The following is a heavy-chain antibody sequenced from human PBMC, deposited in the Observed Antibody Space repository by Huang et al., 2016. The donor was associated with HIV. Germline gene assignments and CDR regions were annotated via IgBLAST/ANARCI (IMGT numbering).Heavy chain of an antibody. CDR3: AKGGRYGVLDF. V-gene: IGHV3-30*18. CDR2: ILYDGTTK. CDR1: GFDFNIYG. D-gene: IGHD1-26*01. Sequence: QVQLVESGGGVVQPGGSLTLSCAASGFDFNIYGMHWVRQAPGKGLEWVTFILYDGTTKYYADSVQGRFTISRDNSKKTVYLRMNSLRPEDTAVYFCAKGGRYGVLDFWGQGTMVAVSS. J-gene: IGHJ3*01.